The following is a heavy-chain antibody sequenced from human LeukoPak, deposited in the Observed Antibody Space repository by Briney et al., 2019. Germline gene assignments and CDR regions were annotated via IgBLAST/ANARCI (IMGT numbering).Heavy chain of an antibody. D-gene: IGHD5-18*01. V-gene: IGHV3-23*01. CDR2: ISAGGSST. CDR3: AKGGQLWPSYFDY. CDR1: GFTFSSYA. Sequence: GGSLRLSCAASGFTFSSYAMTWVRQAPGKGLEWVSPISAGGSSTYYADSVKGRFTISRDNSKNTLYLQMNSLRAEDTAVYYCAKGGQLWPSYFDYWGQGTLVTVSS. J-gene: IGHJ4*02.